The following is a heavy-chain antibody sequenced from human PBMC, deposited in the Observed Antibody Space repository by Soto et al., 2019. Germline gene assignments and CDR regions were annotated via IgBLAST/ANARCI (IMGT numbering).Heavy chain of an antibody. Sequence: QVQLVESGGGVVQPGRSLRLSCAASGFTFSSCGMHWVRQAPGKGLEWVAVIWYDGSNKYYADSVKGRFTISRDNSKNTLYLQMNSLRAEDTAVYYCARGPTEYGLGMDVWGQGTTVTVSS. D-gene: IGHD3-10*01. V-gene: IGHV3-33*01. CDR3: ARGPTEYGLGMDV. CDR1: GFTFSSCG. J-gene: IGHJ6*02. CDR2: IWYDGSNK.